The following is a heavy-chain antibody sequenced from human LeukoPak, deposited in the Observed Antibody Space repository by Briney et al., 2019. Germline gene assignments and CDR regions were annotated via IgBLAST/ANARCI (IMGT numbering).Heavy chain of an antibody. CDR2: IYSGGST. Sequence: GGSLRLSCAASGFTVSSNYMSWVRQAPGKGPEWVSVIYSGGSTYYADSVKGRFTISRDNSKNTLYLQMNSLRAEDTAVYYCARDRVVGADLYYFDYWGQGTLVTVSS. CDR1: GFTVSSNY. CDR3: ARDRVVGADLYYFDY. D-gene: IGHD1-26*01. V-gene: IGHV3-66*01. J-gene: IGHJ4*02.